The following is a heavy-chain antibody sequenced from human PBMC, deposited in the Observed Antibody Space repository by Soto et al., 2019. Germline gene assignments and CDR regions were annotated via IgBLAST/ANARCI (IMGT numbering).Heavy chain of an antibody. Sequence: ASVKVSCKASGYTFTSYGISWVRQAPGQGLEWMGWISAYNGNTNYAQKLQGRVTMTTDTSTSTACMGLRSLRSDDTAVYYCARDPDTVVVPASPFSYYYGMDVWGQQPTVSVSS. CDR3: ARDPDTVVVPASPFSYYYGMDV. CDR1: GYTFTSYG. J-gene: IGHJ6*02. CDR2: ISAYNGNT. V-gene: IGHV1-18*01. D-gene: IGHD2-2*01.